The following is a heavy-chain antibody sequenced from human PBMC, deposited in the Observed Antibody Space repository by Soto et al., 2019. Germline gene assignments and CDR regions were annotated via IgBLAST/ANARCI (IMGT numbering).Heavy chain of an antibody. V-gene: IGHV3-33*08. D-gene: IGHD4-17*01. Sequence: GGSLRLSCAASGFTFSSYAMSWVRQAPGKGLEWVSAIWYDGSSKYYADSVKGRFTTSRDNSKNTLYLQMNSLRAEDTAVYYCARDVLGDSSGSYWGQGTLVTVSS. J-gene: IGHJ4*02. CDR2: IWYDGSSK. CDR3: ARDVLGDSSGSY. CDR1: GFTFSSYA.